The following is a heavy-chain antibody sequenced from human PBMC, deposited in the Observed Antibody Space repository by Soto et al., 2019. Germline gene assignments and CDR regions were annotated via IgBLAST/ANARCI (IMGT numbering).Heavy chain of an antibody. V-gene: IGHV3-64D*06. J-gene: IGHJ4*02. Sequence: GGSLRLSCGASGFTFSSYAMNWVRQAPGKGLEYVSAISSNGGSTYYADSVKGRFTISRDNSKNTLYLQMSSLRAEDTAVYYCATLKGYCTNGVCSSFDYWGQGTLVTVSS. CDR1: GFTFSSYA. CDR3: ATLKGYCTNGVCSSFDY. CDR2: ISSNGGST. D-gene: IGHD2-8*01.